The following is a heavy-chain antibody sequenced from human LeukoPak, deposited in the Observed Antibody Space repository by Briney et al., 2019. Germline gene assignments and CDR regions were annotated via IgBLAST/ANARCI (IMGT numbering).Heavy chain of an antibody. CDR3: ASSPRSSSSDY. V-gene: IGHV3-48*01. J-gene: IGHJ4*02. CDR2: ISSSGSTI. Sequence: PGGSLRLSCAASGFTFSSYNMNWVRQAPGKGLEWVSDISSSGSTIYFADSVKGRFTISRDNAKNSLYLQMNSLRAEDTAVYYCASSPRSSSSDYWGQGTLVTVSS. D-gene: IGHD6-6*01. CDR1: GFTFSSYN.